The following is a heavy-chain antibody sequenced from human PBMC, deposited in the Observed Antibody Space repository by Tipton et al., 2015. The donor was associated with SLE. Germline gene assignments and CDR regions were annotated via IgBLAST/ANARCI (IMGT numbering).Heavy chain of an antibody. Sequence: TLSLTCAVYGGSSSGYYWSWIRQPPGKGLEWIGEINHSGSTNYNPYLKSRVTISVDTSKNRFSLKLSSVTAADTAVYYCARGGAYIVVVIAPWRYFDYWGQGTLVTVSS. CDR3: ARGGAYIVVVIAPWRYFDY. CDR1: GGSSSGYY. CDR2: INHSGST. J-gene: IGHJ4*02. V-gene: IGHV4-34*01. D-gene: IGHD2-21*01.